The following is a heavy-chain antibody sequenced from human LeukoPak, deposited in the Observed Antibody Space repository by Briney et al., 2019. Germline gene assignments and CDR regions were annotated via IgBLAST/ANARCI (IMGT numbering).Heavy chain of an antibody. D-gene: IGHD2-21*02. CDR3: AKDEVVTAARGGDGMDV. CDR1: GFTFSSYA. J-gene: IGHJ6*02. Sequence: PGGSLRLSCAASGFTFSSYAMSWVRQAPGKGLEWVSAISGSGGSTYYADSVKGRFTISRDNSKNTLYLQMNSLRAEDTAVYYCAKDEVVTAARGGDGMDVWGQGTTVTVSS. CDR2: ISGSGGST. V-gene: IGHV3-23*01.